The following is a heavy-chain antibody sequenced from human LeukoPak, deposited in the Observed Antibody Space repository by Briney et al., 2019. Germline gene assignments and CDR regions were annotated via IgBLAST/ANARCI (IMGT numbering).Heavy chain of an antibody. CDR3: ARRGTTDYWFDP. CDR2: IYYSGST. D-gene: IGHD4-17*01. Sequence: TSETLSLTCTVSGGSISSYYWSWIRQPPGKGLEWIGYIYYSGSTNYSPSLKSRVTISVDTSKNQFSLKLSSVTAADTAVYYCARRGTTDYWFDPWGQGTLVTVSS. J-gene: IGHJ5*02. CDR1: GGSISSYY. V-gene: IGHV4-59*08.